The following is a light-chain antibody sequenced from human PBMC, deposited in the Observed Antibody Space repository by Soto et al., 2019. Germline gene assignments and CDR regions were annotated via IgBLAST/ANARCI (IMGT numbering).Light chain of an antibody. CDR3: QQNYSPFVT. CDR2: SAS. Sequence: DIQMTQSPPSLSASVGDRVTITCRASETITDFLDWYQLKLGKAPKLLIYSASNFQPGVPSRFSGSGYGTDFTLTLSGLQHEDSATDYCQQNYSPFVTFGAGTKVEV. V-gene: IGKV1-39*01. J-gene: IGKJ4*01. CDR1: ETITDF.